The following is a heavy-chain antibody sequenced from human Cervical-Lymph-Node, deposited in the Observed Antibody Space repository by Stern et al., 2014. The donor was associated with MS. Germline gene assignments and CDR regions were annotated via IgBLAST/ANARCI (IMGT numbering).Heavy chain of an antibody. Sequence: VQLVESGGGLVQPGGSLRLSCVASGITFSAYDMHWVRQAPGKGLEWVAGIGSAGDTYYAGSVKGRFTISRENAKKSLYLEINSLRAGDTAVYYCARAITVFGVIIYGMDVWGQGTTVTVSS. D-gene: IGHD3-3*01. J-gene: IGHJ6*02. V-gene: IGHV3-13*01. CDR1: GITFSAYD. CDR3: ARAITVFGVIIYGMDV. CDR2: IGSAGDT.